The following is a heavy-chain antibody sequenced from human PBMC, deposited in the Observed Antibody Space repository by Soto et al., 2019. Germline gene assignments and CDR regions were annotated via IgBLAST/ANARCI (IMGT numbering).Heavy chain of an antibody. Sequence: SETLSLTCAVSSGSISSSNWWSWVRQPPGKGLEWIGEIYHSGSTNYNPSLKSRVTISVDKSKNQFSLKLSSVTAADTAVYYCASLPTVTTLGTDYYYYYYMDVWGKGTTVTVSS. D-gene: IGHD4-4*01. CDR2: IYHSGST. CDR1: SGSISSSNW. CDR3: ASLPTVTTLGTDYYYYYYMDV. J-gene: IGHJ6*03. V-gene: IGHV4-4*02.